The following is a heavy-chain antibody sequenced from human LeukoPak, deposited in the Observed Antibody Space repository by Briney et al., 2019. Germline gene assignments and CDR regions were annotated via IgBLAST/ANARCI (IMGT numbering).Heavy chain of an antibody. CDR1: GFIFSIYS. Sequence: GGSLRLSCAASGFIFSIYSMNWVRQAPGKGLEWVSSIGGTSSSLYYAESVKGRFTISRDNARNSLYLQMNSLRAEDTAVYYCAKEAGQDYGALDAFDVWGQGTMVTVSS. D-gene: IGHD4-17*01. V-gene: IGHV3-21*01. CDR3: AKEAGQDYGALDAFDV. J-gene: IGHJ3*01. CDR2: IGGTSSSL.